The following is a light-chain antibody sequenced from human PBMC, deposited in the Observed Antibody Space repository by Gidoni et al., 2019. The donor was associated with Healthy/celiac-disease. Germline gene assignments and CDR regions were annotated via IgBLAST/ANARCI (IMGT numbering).Light chain of an antibody. CDR1: SGINVGTYR. Sequence: QAVLTQPSSLSASPGASASLTCTLRSGINVGTYRIYWYQQKPGSPPQYLLGYKSASDKQQGSGVPSRFSGSKDASANAGILLISGLQSEDEADYYCMIWHSSASVFGGGTKLTVL. CDR2: YKSASDK. CDR3: MIWHSSASV. V-gene: IGLV5-45*02. J-gene: IGLJ2*01.